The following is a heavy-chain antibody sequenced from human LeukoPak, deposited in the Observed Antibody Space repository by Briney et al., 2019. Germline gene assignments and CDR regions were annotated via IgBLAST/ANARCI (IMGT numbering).Heavy chain of an antibody. J-gene: IGHJ4*02. CDR2: INPNSGGT. CDR3: ARAYNGDYLFDY. D-gene: IGHD4-17*01. V-gene: IGHV1-2*02. Sequence: ASVKVSCKASGYTFTGYYMHWVRQAPGQGLEWMGWINPNSGGTNYAQKFQGRVTMTRDTSISTAYMELSRLRSDDTAVYYCARAYNGDYLFDYWGQGTLVTASS. CDR1: GYTFTGYY.